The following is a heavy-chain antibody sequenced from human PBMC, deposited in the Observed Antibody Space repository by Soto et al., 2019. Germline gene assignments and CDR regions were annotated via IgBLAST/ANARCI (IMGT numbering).Heavy chain of an antibody. J-gene: IGHJ4*02. CDR2: IIPIFGTA. Sequence: SVKVSCKASGGTFSSYAISWVRQAPGQGLEWMGGIIPIFGTANYAQKFQGRVTITADESTSTAYMELSSLRSEDTAVYYCASHSTYYYDSSGPYFDYWGQGSLVTVSS. D-gene: IGHD3-22*01. CDR1: GGTFSSYA. V-gene: IGHV1-69*13. CDR3: ASHSTYYYDSSGPYFDY.